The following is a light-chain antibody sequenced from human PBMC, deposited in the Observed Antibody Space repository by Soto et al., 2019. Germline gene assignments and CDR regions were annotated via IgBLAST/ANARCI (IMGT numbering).Light chain of an antibody. Sequence: EIVLTQSPCTLSLSPGERATLSCRASHSVTSDYLAWFQHKPGQPPMLVIYHASTKATVTPARFSGRGSGTDFTLTISSLEPEDFAMYYCQQYGSAPRSFGQGTKVEI. CDR2: HAS. CDR1: HSVTSDY. J-gene: IGKJ1*01. V-gene: IGKV3-20*01. CDR3: QQYGSAPRS.